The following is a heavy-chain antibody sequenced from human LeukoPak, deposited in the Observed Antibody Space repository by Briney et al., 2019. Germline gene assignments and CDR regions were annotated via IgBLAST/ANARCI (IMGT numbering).Heavy chain of an antibody. CDR3: ARGWRYYDSSGYPLDY. CDR1: GGSFSGYY. CDR2: INHSGST. V-gene: IGHV4-34*01. J-gene: IGHJ4*02. Sequence: SETLSLTCAVYGGSFSGYYWSWIRQPPGKRLEWIGEINHSGSTNYNPSLKSRVTISVDTSKHQFSLKLSSVTAADTAVYYCARGWRYYDSSGYPLDYWGQGTLVTVSS. D-gene: IGHD3-22*01.